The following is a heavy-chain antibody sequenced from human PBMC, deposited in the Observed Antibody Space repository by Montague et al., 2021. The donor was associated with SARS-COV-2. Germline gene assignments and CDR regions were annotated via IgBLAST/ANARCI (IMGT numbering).Heavy chain of an antibody. Sequence: SETLSLTCTVSGGSISNYYWSWIRQPPGKGLEWIGYIYNGGSTNYNPSLRSRVTISVDPSEIQFSLRLSSLTAADTAVYYCAREAVEKRVRTRMTERLEENYYYVLDVWGQGTTVIVSS. CDR2: IYNGGST. D-gene: IGHD3-3*01. CDR3: AREAVEKRVRTRMTERLEENYYYVLDV. V-gene: IGHV4-59*01. CDR1: GGSISNYY. J-gene: IGHJ6*02.